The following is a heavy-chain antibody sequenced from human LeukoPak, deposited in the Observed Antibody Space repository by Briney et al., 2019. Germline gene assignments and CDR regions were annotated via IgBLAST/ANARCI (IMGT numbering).Heavy chain of an antibody. CDR1: GFIFTSSA. Sequence: GTSVKVSCKASGFIFTSSAMQWVRQARGQRLEWIGWIVVGSGNTNYAQKFQGRVTMTRDTSISTAYMELSRLRSDDTAVYYCARDRVWFGDPSVPDSWGQGTLVTVSS. V-gene: IGHV1-58*02. CDR3: ARDRVWFGDPSVPDS. D-gene: IGHD3-10*01. J-gene: IGHJ4*02. CDR2: IVVGSGNT.